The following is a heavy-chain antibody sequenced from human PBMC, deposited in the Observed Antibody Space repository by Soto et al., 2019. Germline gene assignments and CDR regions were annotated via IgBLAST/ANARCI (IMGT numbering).Heavy chain of an antibody. V-gene: IGHV1-3*01. Sequence: GASVKVSCKASGYTFTSYAMHWVRQAPGQRLEWKGWINAGNGNKKYSQKYQGRVTITRDTSASTDYMEMRSLRTEKTDVYYCTRDKTEYCSGGSCYSALAFDIWGQGTMVTVSS. CDR1: GYTFTSYA. D-gene: IGHD2-15*01. CDR2: INAGNGNK. J-gene: IGHJ3*02. CDR3: TRDKTEYCSGGSCYSALAFDI.